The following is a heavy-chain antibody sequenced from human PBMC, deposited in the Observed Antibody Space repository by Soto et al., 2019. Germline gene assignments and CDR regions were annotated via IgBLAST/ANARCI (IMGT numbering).Heavy chain of an antibody. CDR3: ARGRYSSGWPFDY. D-gene: IGHD6-19*01. J-gene: IGHJ4*02. Sequence: GASLKVSCKASGYTFNSYGISWVRQAPGQGLEWMGGIIPIFGTANYAQKFQGRVTITADESTSTAYMELSSLRSEDTAVYYCARGRYSSGWPFDYWGQGTLVTVSS. CDR2: IIPIFGTA. CDR1: GYTFNSYG. V-gene: IGHV1-69*13.